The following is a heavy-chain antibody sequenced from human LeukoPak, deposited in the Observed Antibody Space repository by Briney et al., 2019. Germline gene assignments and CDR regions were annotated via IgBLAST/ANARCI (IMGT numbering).Heavy chain of an antibody. V-gene: IGHV1-69*05. Sequence: SVKVSCKASGGTFISYAISWVRQAPGQGLEWMGRIIPIFGTANYAQKFQGRVTITTDESTSTAYMELSSLRSEGTAVYYCAREMATRPTFAYRGQGTLVTVSS. CDR3: AREMATRPTFAY. CDR1: GGTFISYA. J-gene: IGHJ4*02. D-gene: IGHD5-24*01. CDR2: IIPIFGTA.